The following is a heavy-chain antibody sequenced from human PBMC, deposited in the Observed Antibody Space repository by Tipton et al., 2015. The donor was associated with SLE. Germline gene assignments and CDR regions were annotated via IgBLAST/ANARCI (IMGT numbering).Heavy chain of an antibody. Sequence: TLSLTCAVYGGSFSGYCWNWIRQPPGKGLEWIGKINHSGSTNYNPSLKSRVTISIDRSKKQFSLRLNSVTAADSAAYYCAKGLSGGFDSWGQGTLATVSS. V-gene: IGHV4-34*01. J-gene: IGHJ4*02. CDR1: GGSFSGYC. CDR2: INHSGST. D-gene: IGHD3-10*01. CDR3: AKGLSGGFDS.